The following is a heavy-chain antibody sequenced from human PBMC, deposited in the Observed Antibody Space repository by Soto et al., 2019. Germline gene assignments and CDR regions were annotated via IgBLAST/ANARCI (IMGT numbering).Heavy chain of an antibody. CDR2: IYYSGST. CDR3: AVAPGVVRNSGFAY. D-gene: IGHD3-10*01. J-gene: IGHJ4*02. CDR1: GGSISSSSYY. V-gene: IGHV4-39*01. Sequence: QLQLQESGPGLVKPSETLSLTCTVSGGSISSSSYYWGWIRQPPGKGLEWIGSIYYSGSTYYNPSLQTRLARSVDTSTSQFSLELSSVTAADTAVYCGAVAPGVVRNSGFAYWGQGPLVAVSS.